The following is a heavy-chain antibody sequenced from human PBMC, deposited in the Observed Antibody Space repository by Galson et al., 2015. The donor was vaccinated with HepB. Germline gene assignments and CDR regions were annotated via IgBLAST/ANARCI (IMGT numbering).Heavy chain of an antibody. J-gene: IGHJ4*02. Sequence: SLRLSCAASGFTFSSYSMNWVRQAPGKGLEWVSYISSSSSTIYYADSVKGRFTISRDNAKNSLYLQMNSLIAEDTAVYYCARGYSGYYQTLDYWGQGTLVT. CDR3: ARGYSGYYQTLDY. V-gene: IGHV3-48*04. D-gene: IGHD5-12*01. CDR2: ISSSSSTI. CDR1: GFTFSSYS.